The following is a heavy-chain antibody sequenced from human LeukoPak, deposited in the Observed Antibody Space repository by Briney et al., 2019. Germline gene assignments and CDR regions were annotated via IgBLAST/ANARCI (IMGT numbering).Heavy chain of an antibody. CDR1: GFTFSSYA. CDR3: ASLPPDIVVVPAARLDY. Sequence: GGSLRLSCAASGFTFSSYAMHWVRQAPGKGLEWVALISYDGNNKYYADSVKGRFTISRDNSKNRLYLQMDSLRAEDTAVYSCASLPPDIVVVPAARLDYWGQGALVTVSS. CDR2: ISYDGNNK. J-gene: IGHJ4*02. V-gene: IGHV3-30-3*01. D-gene: IGHD2-2*01.